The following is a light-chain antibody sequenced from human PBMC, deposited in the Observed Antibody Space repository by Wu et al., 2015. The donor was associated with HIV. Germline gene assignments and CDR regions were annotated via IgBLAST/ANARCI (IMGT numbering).Light chain of an antibody. V-gene: IGKV3-20*01. CDR2: GTS. CDR1: QSVHNN. Sequence: EIVMTQSPATLSVSPGERATLSCRASQSVHNNLAWYQQKPGQPPRLLIYGTSTRATGIPARFSGSGSGTDFTLTISRLEPEDFAVYYCQQYGSSPSWTFGQGTKVEIK. J-gene: IGKJ1*01. CDR3: QQYGSSPSWT.